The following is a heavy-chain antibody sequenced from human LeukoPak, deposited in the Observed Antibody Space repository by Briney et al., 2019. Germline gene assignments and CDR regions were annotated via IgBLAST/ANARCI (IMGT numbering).Heavy chain of an antibody. V-gene: IGHV5-51*01. CDR1: GYSFTHYW. CDR2: IYPGDSVT. CDR3: ARHAKFLGADY. Sequence: RGESLKVSCKGSGYSFTHYWIGWVRQMPGKGLESMGIIYPGDSVTRYSPSFQGQVTISADRSISTAYLQWSSLKASDTAMYYCARHAKFLGADYWGQGTLVTVSS. D-gene: IGHD3-3*01. J-gene: IGHJ4*02.